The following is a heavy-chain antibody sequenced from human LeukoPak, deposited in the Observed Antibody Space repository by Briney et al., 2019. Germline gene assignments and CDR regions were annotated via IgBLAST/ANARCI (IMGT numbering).Heavy chain of an antibody. D-gene: IGHD5-24*01. V-gene: IGHV4-59*13. CDR2: IQSSGST. CDR1: GGAISNFY. CDR3: ARGYGYNSEY. J-gene: IGHJ4*02. Sequence: SETLSLTCTVSGGAISNFYWIWIRQPPGKGLGWIGCIQSSGSTEYNPSLESRVTISVDTSRNQFSLKLTPVTAADTAVYYCARGYGYNSEYWGQGTLVTVSP.